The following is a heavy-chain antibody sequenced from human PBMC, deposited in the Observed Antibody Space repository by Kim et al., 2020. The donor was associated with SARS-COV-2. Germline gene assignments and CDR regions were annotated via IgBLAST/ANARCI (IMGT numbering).Heavy chain of an antibody. J-gene: IGHJ6*02. D-gene: IGHD3-9*01. V-gene: IGHV4-34*01. Sequence: NPSRKSRVTISVDTSKNQFSLKLSSVPAADTAVYYCARPSIYYYYYGMDVWGQGTTVTVSS. CDR3: ARPSIYYYYYGMDV.